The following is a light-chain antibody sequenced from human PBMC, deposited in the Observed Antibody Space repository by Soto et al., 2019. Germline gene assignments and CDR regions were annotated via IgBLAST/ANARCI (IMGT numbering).Light chain of an antibody. CDR1: QSIDTA. Sequence: DIQMTQSPSTLSASVGDRVIITCRASQSIDTALAWYQQKPGKAPNLLIYRASTLESGVPSRFSGSGSGTEFTLAISSLQPDDFATYYCQQYGRFLTFGQGTKLELK. CDR3: QQYGRFLT. V-gene: IGKV1-5*03. CDR2: RAS. J-gene: IGKJ2*01.